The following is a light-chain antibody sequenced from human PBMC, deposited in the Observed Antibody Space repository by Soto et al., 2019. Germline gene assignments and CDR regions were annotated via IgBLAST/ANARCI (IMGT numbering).Light chain of an antibody. J-gene: IGKJ2*01. CDR1: QSVLYSSNNKNY. CDR3: QQYYSTLPYT. Sequence: DIVMTQSPDSLAVSLGERATINCKSSQSVLYSSNNKNYLAWYQQKPGQPPKLLIYWASTRESGVPDRFSGSVSGTDFTLTISRLQAEDVAVYYCQQYYSTLPYTFGQGTKLEIK. CDR2: WAS. V-gene: IGKV4-1*01.